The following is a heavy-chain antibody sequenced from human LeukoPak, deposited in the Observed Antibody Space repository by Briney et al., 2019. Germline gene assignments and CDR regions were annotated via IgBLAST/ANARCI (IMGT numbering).Heavy chain of an antibody. D-gene: IGHD3-10*01. V-gene: IGHV1-58*02. CDR2: IVVGSGNT. CDR3: AAVSYYYGSGSLDAFDI. Sequence: SVKVSCKASGFTFTSSAMQWVRQARGHRLEWIGWIVVGSGNTNYAQKFQERVTITRDMSTSTAYMELSSLRSEDTAVYYCAAVSYYYGSGSLDAFDIWGQGTMVTVSS. CDR1: GFTFTSSA. J-gene: IGHJ3*02.